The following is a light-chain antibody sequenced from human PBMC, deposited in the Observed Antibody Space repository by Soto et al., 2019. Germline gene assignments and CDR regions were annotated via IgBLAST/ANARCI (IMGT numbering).Light chain of an antibody. J-gene: IGKJ5*01. CDR1: QSVGNNY. Sequence: EIVLTQSPGTLSLSPGERATLSCRASQSVGNNYLAWYQQKPGQAPRLLIYNASRRATGISDRFSGSGSGTDFTLTISRLEPEDFAVYYCHQYANSPQTFGQGTRLEAK. V-gene: IGKV3-20*01. CDR3: HQYANSPQT. CDR2: NAS.